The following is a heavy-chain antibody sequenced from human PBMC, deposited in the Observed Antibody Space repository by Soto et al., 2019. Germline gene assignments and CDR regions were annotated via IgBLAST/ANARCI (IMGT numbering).Heavy chain of an antibody. CDR1: GGSISDDTYY. D-gene: IGHD2-8*01. CDR2: IYYSGTS. CDR3: ARLPCTSHGCAPLDP. Sequence: PTETLSLTCTFSGGSISDDTYYWGWIRQPPGKGLEWIGSIYYSGTSSYNPSLESRVTMSVDTSKKQFSLRLRSVTATDTAVYYCARLPCTSHGCAPLDPWGHGTLLTVSS. V-gene: IGHV4-39*01. J-gene: IGHJ5*02.